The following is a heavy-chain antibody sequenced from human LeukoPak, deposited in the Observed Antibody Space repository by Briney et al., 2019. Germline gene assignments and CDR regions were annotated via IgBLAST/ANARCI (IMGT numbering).Heavy chain of an antibody. J-gene: IGHJ4*02. CDR1: GFTVSSNY. Sequence: PGGSLRLSCAASGFTVSSNYMSWVRQAPGKGLEWVSLIYSGGSTYYADSVKGRFTISRDNSKNTLYLQMNSLRAEDTAVYYCAREHKDYDGDGYYYGYWGQGTLVTVSS. D-gene: IGHD3-22*01. V-gene: IGHV3-66*01. CDR3: AREHKDYDGDGYYYGY. CDR2: IYSGGST.